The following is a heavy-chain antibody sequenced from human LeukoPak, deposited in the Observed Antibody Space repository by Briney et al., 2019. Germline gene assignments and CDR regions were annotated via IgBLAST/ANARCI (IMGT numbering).Heavy chain of an antibody. V-gene: IGHV4-34*01. CDR2: INHSGST. Sequence: SETLSLTCAVYGGSFSGYHWSWIRQPPGKGLEWIGEINHSGSTNYNPSLKSRVTISVDTSKNQFSLKLSSVTAADTAVYYCARPAPRHDYWGQGTLVTVSS. D-gene: IGHD2-2*01. CDR1: GGSFSGYH. J-gene: IGHJ4*02. CDR3: ARPAPRHDY.